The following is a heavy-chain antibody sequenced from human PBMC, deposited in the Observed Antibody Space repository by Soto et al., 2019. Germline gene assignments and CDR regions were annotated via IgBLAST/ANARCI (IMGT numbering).Heavy chain of an antibody. D-gene: IGHD2-2*01. Sequence: QVQLQESGPGLEKPSETLSLTCNVSGDSISSFYWTWIRQPPGKGLEWVGYIFSSGSTNYNPTLKSRVTISVDTSEIQFSLKRTSVTAADTAVYYCARAGYCSSTPCWPRGYCEYWGQGTLVTVSS. V-gene: IGHV4-59*01. J-gene: IGHJ4*02. CDR1: GDSISSFY. CDR2: IFSSGST. CDR3: ARAGYCSSTPCWPRGYCEY.